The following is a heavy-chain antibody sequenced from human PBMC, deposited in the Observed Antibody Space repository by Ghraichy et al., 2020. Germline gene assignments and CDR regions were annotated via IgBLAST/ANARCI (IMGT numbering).Heavy chain of an antibody. J-gene: IGHJ4*02. CDR1: GFTFSSYG. CDR3: AKDGYSNSWERGYYFDY. D-gene: IGHD6-13*01. V-gene: IGHV3-30*02. CDR2: IRYDGSNK. Sequence: GGSLRLSCAASGFTFSSYGMHWVRQAPGKGLEWVAFIRYDGSNKYYADSVKGRFTISRDSSKNTLYLQMNSLRAEDTAVYYCAKDGYSNSWERGYYFDYWGQGTLVTVSS.